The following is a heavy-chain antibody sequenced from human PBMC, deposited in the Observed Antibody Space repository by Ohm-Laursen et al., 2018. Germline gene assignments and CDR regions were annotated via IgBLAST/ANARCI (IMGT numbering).Heavy chain of an antibody. CDR2: ISYDGSNK. D-gene: IGHD3-3*01. J-gene: IGHJ4*02. V-gene: IGHV3-30*18. Sequence: SLRLSCAASGFTFSSYGMHWVRQAPGKGLEWVAVISYDGSNKYYADSVKGRFTISRDNSKNTLYLQMNSLRAEDTAVYYCAKDIGKYYDFLSGYQDYWGQGTLVTVSS. CDR3: AKDIGKYYDFLSGYQDY. CDR1: GFTFSSYG.